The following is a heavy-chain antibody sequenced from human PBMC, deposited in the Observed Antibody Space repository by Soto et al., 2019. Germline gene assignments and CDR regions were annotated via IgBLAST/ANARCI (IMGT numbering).Heavy chain of an antibody. V-gene: IGHV1-18*01. J-gene: IGHJ4*02. CDR3: TRGAGQGSGSYD. CDR1: GYIFTSYG. D-gene: IGHD3-10*01. CDR2: VSAYNGNT. Sequence: QVQLVQSGAEVKKPGASVKVSCKASGYIFTSYGITWVRQAPGQGLEWMGWVSAYNGNTQYAQKLQSRVTMSTDTSTSTAYMELRSLRSDDTAVYYCTRGAGQGSGSYDWGQGTRVTVSS.